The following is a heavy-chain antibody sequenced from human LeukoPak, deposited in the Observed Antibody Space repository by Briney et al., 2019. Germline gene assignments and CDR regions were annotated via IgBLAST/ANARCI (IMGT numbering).Heavy chain of an antibody. Sequence: SETLSLTCAVYGGSFSGYYWSWTRQPPGKGLEWIGEINHSGSTNYNPSLKSRVTISVDTSKNQFSLKLSSVTAADTAVYYCARLNYGSGSPKYRYYYYYGMDVWGKGTTVTVSS. CDR1: GGSFSGYY. V-gene: IGHV4-34*01. CDR3: ARLNYGSGSPKYRYYYYYGMDV. CDR2: INHSGST. J-gene: IGHJ6*04. D-gene: IGHD3-10*01.